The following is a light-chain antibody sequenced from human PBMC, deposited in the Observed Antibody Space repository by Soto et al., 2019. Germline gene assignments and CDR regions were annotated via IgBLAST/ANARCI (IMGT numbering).Light chain of an antibody. Sequence: EIVLTQSPGALSLSPGVRATLSCRASQSVGRSSLAWYQQRPGQAPRLPIYASSSRATGIPDRFSGSGSGTDFTRTINRLEPEDFGVYYCQQYGNPPTAVGRGTRLEIK. CDR2: ASS. V-gene: IGKV3-20*01. CDR1: QSVGRSS. J-gene: IGKJ5*01. CDR3: QQYGNPPTA.